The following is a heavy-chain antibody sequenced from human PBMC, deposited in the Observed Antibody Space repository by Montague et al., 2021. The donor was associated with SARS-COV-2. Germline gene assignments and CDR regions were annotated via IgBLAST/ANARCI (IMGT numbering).Heavy chain of an antibody. CDR3: AKVQHVLYDFWCGYRGGYFDY. Sequence: SLRLSCAASGFTFSGYAMSWVRQAPGKGLEWVSVLYSGCSSTYYADSVXVLFTISRDNSKNTLYLQLHSLRAEDTAVYYCAKVQHVLYDFWCGYRGGYFDYWGQGTLVTVSS. V-gene: IGHV3-23*03. CDR2: LYSGCSST. D-gene: IGHD3-3*01. CDR1: GFTFSGYA. J-gene: IGHJ4*02.